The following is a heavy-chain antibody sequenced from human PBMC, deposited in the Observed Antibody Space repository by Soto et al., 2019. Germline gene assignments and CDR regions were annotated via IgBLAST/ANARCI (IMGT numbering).Heavy chain of an antibody. Sequence: ASVNLSCKASGYTFTSYAMHWVRQAPGQRLEWMGWINAGNGNTKYSQKFQGRVTITRDTSASTAYMELSSLRSEDTAVYYCERDSIAARGNVQHWGQGTLVTVSS. CDR2: INAGNGNT. V-gene: IGHV1-3*01. D-gene: IGHD6-6*01. CDR3: ERDSIAARGNVQH. J-gene: IGHJ1*01. CDR1: GYTFTSYA.